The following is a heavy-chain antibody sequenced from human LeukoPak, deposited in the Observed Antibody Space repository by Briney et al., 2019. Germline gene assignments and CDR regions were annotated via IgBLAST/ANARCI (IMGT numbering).Heavy chain of an antibody. CDR1: GGSFSGYY. J-gene: IGHJ4*02. Sequence: SETLSLTCAVYGGSFSGYYWSWIRQPPGKGLEWIGEINHSGSTNYNPSLKSRVTISVDTSKNQFSLKLSSATAADTAVYYCARGYCSGGSCYQVDYWGQGTLVTVSS. CDR2: INHSGST. V-gene: IGHV4-34*01. D-gene: IGHD2-15*01. CDR3: ARGYCSGGSCYQVDY.